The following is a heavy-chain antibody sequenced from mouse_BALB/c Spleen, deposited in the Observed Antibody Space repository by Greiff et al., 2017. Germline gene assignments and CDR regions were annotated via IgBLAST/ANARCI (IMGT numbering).Heavy chain of an antibody. V-gene: IGHV1-4*02. J-gene: IGHJ4*01. Sequence: QVQLKQSAAALARPAASVKMSCKAPGYTFTSYTMHSVKQRPGQGLEWIGYIIPSSGYTEYNQKFKDMTTLTADKSSCTAYMQLSSLTSEDSAVYYCARRDYYGWGYARDYWGEGTSVTVSS. CDR1: GYTFTSYT. CDR3: ARRDYYGWGYARDY. D-gene: IGHD1-2*01. CDR2: IIPSSGYT.